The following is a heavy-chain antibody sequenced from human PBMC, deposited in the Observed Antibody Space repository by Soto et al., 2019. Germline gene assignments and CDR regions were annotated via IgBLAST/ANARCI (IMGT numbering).Heavy chain of an antibody. D-gene: IGHD3-22*01. J-gene: IGHJ6*02. CDR3: ARVTYYYGSSGYYYLYYYYGMDV. CDR1: GFTFSSYS. Sequence: EVQLVESGGGLVKPGGSLRLSCAASGFTFSSYSMNWVRQAPGKGLEWVSSISSSSSYIYYADSVKGRFTISRDNAKNSLYLQMNSLRDEDTVVYYYARVTYYYGSSGYYYLYYYYGMDVWGQGTTVTVAS. V-gene: IGHV3-21*01. CDR2: ISSSSSYI.